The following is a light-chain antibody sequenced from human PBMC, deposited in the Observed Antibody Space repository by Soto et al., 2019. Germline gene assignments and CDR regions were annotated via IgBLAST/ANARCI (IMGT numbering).Light chain of an antibody. V-gene: IGKV3-20*01. CDR2: AAS. CDR1: QSVSSSY. CDR3: QQYGSSPLT. Sequence: EIVLTQSPGTLSLSPGERATLSCRASQSVSSSYLAWYQQKPGQAPMLLIYAASITATGIPDRFSGSGSATDFTLTISRLAPEVFAVYYCQQYGSSPLTFGGGTKVEIK. J-gene: IGKJ4*01.